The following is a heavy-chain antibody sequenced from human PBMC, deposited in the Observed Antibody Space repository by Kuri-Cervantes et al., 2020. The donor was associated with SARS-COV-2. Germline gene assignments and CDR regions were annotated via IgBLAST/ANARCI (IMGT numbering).Heavy chain of an antibody. CDR3: ARVLGSDFWSGYGVYYYGMDV. CDR2: IYYSGST. J-gene: IGHJ6*02. V-gene: IGHV4-61*08. Sequence: SETLSLTCTVSGGSISSGGYYWSWIRQPPGKGLEWIGYIYYSGSTNYNPSLKSRVTISVDTSKNQFSLKLSSVTAADTAVYYCARVLGSDFWSGYGVYYYGMDVWGQGTTVTVSS. CDR1: GGSISSGGYY. D-gene: IGHD3-3*01.